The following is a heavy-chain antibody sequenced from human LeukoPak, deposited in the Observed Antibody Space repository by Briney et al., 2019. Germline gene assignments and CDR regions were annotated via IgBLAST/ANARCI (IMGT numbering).Heavy chain of an antibody. Sequence: GGSLRLSCAASGFSFSSYTMHWVRQAPGKGLEWVAVISYDGSRIFYADSEKGRLTISRDNSKNTLYLQMDSLRDDDTAVYYCARELAYWGQGTLVTVSS. CDR1: GFSFSSYT. D-gene: IGHD3-3*02. CDR3: ARELAY. J-gene: IGHJ4*02. CDR2: ISYDGSRI. V-gene: IGHV3-30-3*01.